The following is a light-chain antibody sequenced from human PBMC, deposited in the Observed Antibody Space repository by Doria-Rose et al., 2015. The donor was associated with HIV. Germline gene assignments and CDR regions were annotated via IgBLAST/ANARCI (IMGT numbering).Light chain of an antibody. CDR3: QQYGSSPTT. V-gene: IGKV3D-20*01. Sequence: TQSPATLSLSPGERATLFCRASQSVSSYLVWYQQKPGLAPRLLIYDASSRATGIPDRFSGSGSGTDFTLIISRLEPEDFGVYYCQQYGSSPTTFGQGTRLEIK. CDR2: DAS. CDR1: QSVSSY. J-gene: IGKJ5*01.